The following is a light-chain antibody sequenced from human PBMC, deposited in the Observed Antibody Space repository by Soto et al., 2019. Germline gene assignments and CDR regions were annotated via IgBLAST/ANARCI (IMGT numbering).Light chain of an antibody. CDR3: SSYTGAYTLV. CDR2: EVS. Sequence: QSVLAQPASVSRSPGQSIAISCTRTSSDVGAYNYVSWYQQHPGKAPKLIVHEVSDRPSGVSDRFFGSKSGNTASLTISGLQAEDEADYYCSSYTGAYTLVFGTGTKVTVL. CDR1: SSDVGAYNY. V-gene: IGLV2-14*01. J-gene: IGLJ1*01.